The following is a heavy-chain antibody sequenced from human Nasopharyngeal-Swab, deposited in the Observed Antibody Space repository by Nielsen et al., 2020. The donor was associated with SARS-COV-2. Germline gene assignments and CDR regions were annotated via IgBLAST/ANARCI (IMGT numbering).Heavy chain of an antibody. CDR3: ARERGGGYRDY. J-gene: IGHJ4*02. CDR1: GFTFSPYT. CDR2: ITGTSDSI. V-gene: IGHV3-48*04. Sequence: GGSLRLSCAASGFTFSPYTMTWVRQAPGKGLEWLSYITGTSDSIRYADSVKGRFTISRDNAKNSLFLQMNGLTAEDTAVYYCARERGGGYRDYWGQGTLVTVSS. D-gene: IGHD5-24*01.